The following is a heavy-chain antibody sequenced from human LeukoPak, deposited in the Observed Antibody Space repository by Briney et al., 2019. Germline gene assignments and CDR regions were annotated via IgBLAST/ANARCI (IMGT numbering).Heavy chain of an antibody. Sequence: PGGSLRLSCAASGFTFNSYAMSWVRQAPGKGLEWVSNISGSGGSTYYADSVKGRFTISRDISKNTLYLQMNSLRAEDTAVYYCAKAPVTTCSGAYCYPFDYWGQGTLVTVSS. CDR2: ISGSGGST. CDR3: AKAPVTTCSGAYCYPFDY. CDR1: GFTFNSYA. J-gene: IGHJ4*02. D-gene: IGHD2-21*01. V-gene: IGHV3-23*01.